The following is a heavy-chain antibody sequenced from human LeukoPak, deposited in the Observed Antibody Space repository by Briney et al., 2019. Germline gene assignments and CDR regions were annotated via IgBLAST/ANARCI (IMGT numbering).Heavy chain of an antibody. Sequence: GASVKVSCKASGYTFTSYGISWVRQAPGQGLEWMGWISAYNGNTNYAQKLQGRVTMTTDTSTSTAYMELRSLRSDDTAVYYCASAPPTAEDSSGYHDAFDIWGQGTMVTVSS. CDR3: ASAPPTAEDSSGYHDAFDI. D-gene: IGHD3-22*01. J-gene: IGHJ3*02. CDR1: GYTFTSYG. CDR2: ISAYNGNT. V-gene: IGHV1-18*01.